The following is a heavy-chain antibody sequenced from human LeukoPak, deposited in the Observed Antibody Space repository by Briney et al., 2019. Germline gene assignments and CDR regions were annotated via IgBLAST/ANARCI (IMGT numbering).Heavy chain of an antibody. V-gene: IGHV3-7*01. J-gene: IGHJ4*02. Sequence: PGGSLRLSCAASGFTFSNYWMSWVRQSPGKGLEWVAKIKQDESEIYYVDSVKGRFTISRDNAKNSLYLQMNSLRAEDTAVYYCADGGGPMVVSYWGQGTLVTVSS. CDR1: GFTFSNYW. D-gene: IGHD2-8*02. CDR3: ADGGGPMVVSY. CDR2: IKQDESEI.